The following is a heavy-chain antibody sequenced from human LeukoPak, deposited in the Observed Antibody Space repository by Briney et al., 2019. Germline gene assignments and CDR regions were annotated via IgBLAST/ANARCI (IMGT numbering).Heavy chain of an antibody. V-gene: IGHV3-23*01. CDR2: ISGSGGTT. CDR3: AEGLINDWSALEN. CDR1: GFTFNNYA. J-gene: IGHJ4*02. D-gene: IGHD3-9*01. Sequence: GGSLRLSCAASGFTFNNYAMTWVRQAPGQGLEWVSAISGSGGTTYYADSVRGRFTISRDNSKNTLYLQMNSLRAEDTAIYYCAEGLINDWSALENWGQGTLVTVSS.